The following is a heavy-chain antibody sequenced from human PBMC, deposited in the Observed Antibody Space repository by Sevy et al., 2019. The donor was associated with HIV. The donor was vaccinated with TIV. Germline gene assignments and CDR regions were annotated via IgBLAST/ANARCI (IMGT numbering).Heavy chain of an antibody. V-gene: IGHV3-33*01. CDR2: IWYDGSNK. CDR1: GFTFSSYG. CDR3: ARGFCSGGSCYQYYFDY. Sequence: GRSLRLSCAASGFTFSSYGMHWVRQAPGKGLEWVAVIWYDGSNKYYADSVKGRFTISRDNSKNTLYLQVNSLRAEDTAVYYCARGFCSGGSCYQYYFDYWGQGTLVTVSS. J-gene: IGHJ4*02. D-gene: IGHD2-15*01.